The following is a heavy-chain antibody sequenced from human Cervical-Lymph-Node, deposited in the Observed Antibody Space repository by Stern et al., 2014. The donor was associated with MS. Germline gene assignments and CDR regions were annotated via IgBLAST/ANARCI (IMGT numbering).Heavy chain of an antibody. D-gene: IGHD6-19*01. CDR2: ISGSGGST. V-gene: IGHV3-23*04. Sequence: EVQLVESGGGLVQPGGSLRLSCAASGFTFSSYAMSWVRQAPGKGLEWVSAISGSGGSTYYADSVKGRFTISRDNSKNTLYLQMNSLRAEDTAVYYCATLSVGIAVAGRLPGVYYFDYWGQGTLVTVSS. CDR3: ATLSVGIAVAGRLPGVYYFDY. CDR1: GFTFSSYA. J-gene: IGHJ4*02.